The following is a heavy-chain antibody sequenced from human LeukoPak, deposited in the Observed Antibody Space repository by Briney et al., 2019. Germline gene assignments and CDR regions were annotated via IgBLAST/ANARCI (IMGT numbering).Heavy chain of an antibody. CDR3: GNEGGPNVY. CDR2: ISISGDVT. J-gene: IGHJ4*02. V-gene: IGHV3-23*01. CDR1: GFPFNSHA. Sequence: PGGSVRLSCAVSGFPFNSHAMPWVRQAPGKGLEWVSGISISGDVTYYADSVQGRFIISRDNPKNTVYLQMDSLRVDDTPVYYCGNEGGPNVYWGQRTLVTVSS. D-gene: IGHD1-26*01.